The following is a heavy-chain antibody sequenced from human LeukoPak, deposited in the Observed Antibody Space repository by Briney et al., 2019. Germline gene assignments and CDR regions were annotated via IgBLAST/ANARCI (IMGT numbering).Heavy chain of an antibody. CDR2: IYSGGST. CDR1: GFTVSSNY. J-gene: IGHJ3*02. V-gene: IGHV3-66*01. Sequence: PGGSLRLSCAASGFTVSSNYMSWVRQAPGKGLEWVSVIYSGGSTYYADPVKGRFTISRDNSKNTLYLQMNSLRAEDTAVYYCARDRVLRSNDAFDIWGQGTMVTVSS. CDR3: ARDRVLRSNDAFDI. D-gene: IGHD5-12*01.